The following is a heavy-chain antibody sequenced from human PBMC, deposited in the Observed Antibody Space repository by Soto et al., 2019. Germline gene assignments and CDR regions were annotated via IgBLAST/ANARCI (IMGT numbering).Heavy chain of an antibody. CDR1: GFTFSGHG. CDR3: ARGRGGDYGGNSGDYYY. V-gene: IGHV3-33*01. D-gene: IGHD4-17*01. CDR2: VWHAGSKE. Sequence: QVQLVESGGGVVQPGRSLRLSCAASGFTFSGHGMHWVRQAPGKGLEWVAVVWHAGSKEYYADSVKGRFTSSRDNSKNTLYLQMNSLSAEDMAVYSSARGRGGDYGGNSGDYYYWGQGTMVTVS. J-gene: IGHJ4*02.